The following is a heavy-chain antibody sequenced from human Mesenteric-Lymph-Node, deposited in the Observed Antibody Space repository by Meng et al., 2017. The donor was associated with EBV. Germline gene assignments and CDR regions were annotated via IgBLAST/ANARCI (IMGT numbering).Heavy chain of an antibody. D-gene: IGHD2-2*02. CDR2: IYYSGTT. J-gene: IGHJ4*02. Sequence: QVQLQGSGPGRGKLSETLSPTCTVSGGSVNSGTYYWSWIRQPPGKGLEWIGYIYYSGTTNYNPSLKGRVTISLDTSKNQFSLKLSSVTAADTAVYYCVRGAAIGPRYFDYWGQGTLVTVSS. CDR1: GGSVNSGTYY. CDR3: VRGAAIGPRYFDY. V-gene: IGHV4-61*01.